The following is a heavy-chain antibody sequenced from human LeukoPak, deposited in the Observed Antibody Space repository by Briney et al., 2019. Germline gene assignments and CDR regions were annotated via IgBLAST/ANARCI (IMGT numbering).Heavy chain of an antibody. V-gene: IGHV1-24*01. CDR1: GYTLTELS. CDR2: FDPEDGET. J-gene: IGHJ4*02. Sequence: ASVTVSCKVSGYTLTELSMHWVRQAPGKGLEWMGGFDPEDGETIYAQKFQGRVTMTEDTSTDTAYMELSSLRSEDTAVYYCATRPGRYSYGPDSDYWGQGTLVTVSS. D-gene: IGHD5-18*01. CDR3: ATRPGRYSYGPDSDY.